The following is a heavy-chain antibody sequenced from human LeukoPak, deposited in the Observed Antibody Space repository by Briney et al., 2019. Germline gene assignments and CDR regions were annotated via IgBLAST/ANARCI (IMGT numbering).Heavy chain of an antibody. J-gene: IGHJ3*02. CDR2: IRYDGSHK. CDR3: AKEGCSGGSCYHDAFDI. V-gene: IGHV3-30*02. CDR1: GFTFSSYG. Sequence: GGSLRLSCAASGFTFSSYGMHWVRQAAGKGLEWVAFIRYDGSHKYYADSVNGRFTISRDNSKNTLYLQMNSLRAEDAAVYYCAKEGCSGGSCYHDAFDIWGQGTMVTVSS. D-gene: IGHD2-15*01.